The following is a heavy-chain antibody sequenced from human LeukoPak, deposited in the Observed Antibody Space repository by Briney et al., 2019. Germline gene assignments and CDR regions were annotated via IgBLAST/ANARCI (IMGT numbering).Heavy chain of an antibody. CDR1: GFTVSSNY. CDR2: IYSGGST. V-gene: IGHV3-53*01. J-gene: IGHJ4*02. D-gene: IGHD3-10*01. CDR3: ARGLYRRACTYFDY. Sequence: GGSLTLSCAASGFTVSSNYMSWVRQAPGKGLELVSVIYSGGSTYYADYVTRRFTISRVNSKNTLYLQMNCLRAEDTAAYYCARGLYRRACTYFDYWGQGTLVTVSS.